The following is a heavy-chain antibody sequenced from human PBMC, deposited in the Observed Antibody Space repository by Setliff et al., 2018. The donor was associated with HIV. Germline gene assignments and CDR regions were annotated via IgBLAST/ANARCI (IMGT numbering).Heavy chain of an antibody. V-gene: IGHV4-39*01. CDR1: GGSVGKTSYS. CDR2: IYYSGST. CDR3: ARQRKLNTAMAYDFDY. D-gene: IGHD5-18*01. J-gene: IGHJ4*02. Sequence: PSETLSLTCTVSGGSVGKTSYSWGWIRQPPGRGLEWIGSIYYSGSTSYNPSLKSQVTISVDTSKNQISLRVNSVTAADTAVYYCARQRKLNTAMAYDFDYCGQ.